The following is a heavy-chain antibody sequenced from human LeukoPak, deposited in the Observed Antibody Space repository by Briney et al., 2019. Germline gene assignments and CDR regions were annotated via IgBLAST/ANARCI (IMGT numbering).Heavy chain of an antibody. CDR1: GFTFSSYA. V-gene: IGHV3-23*01. Sequence: GGSLRLSCAASGFTFSSYAMSWVRQAPGKGLEWVSAISGSGGSTYYADSVKGRFTISRDNSENTLYLQMNSLRAEDTAVYYCAKDQEGRGWKLGAFDIWGQGTMVTVSS. CDR3: AKDQEGRGWKLGAFDI. J-gene: IGHJ3*02. D-gene: IGHD5-24*01. CDR2: ISGSGGST.